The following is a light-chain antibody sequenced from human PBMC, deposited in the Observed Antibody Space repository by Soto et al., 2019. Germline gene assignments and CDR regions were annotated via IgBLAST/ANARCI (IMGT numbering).Light chain of an antibody. CDR1: QSIDTW. Sequence: DIQMTQFPSTLSASVGDRVTITCRASQSIDTWLAWHQQKPGHAPKLLISKATSLESGVPSRFSGSGSGTEFTLTISSLQPDDSATYYCQQYNSYRAFGQGTKVDIK. CDR2: KAT. J-gene: IGKJ1*01. CDR3: QQYNSYRA. V-gene: IGKV1-5*03.